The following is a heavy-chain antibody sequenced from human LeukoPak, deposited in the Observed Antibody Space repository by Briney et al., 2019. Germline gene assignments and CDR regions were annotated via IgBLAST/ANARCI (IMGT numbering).Heavy chain of an antibody. Sequence: SVKVSCKASGGTFSSYAISWVRQAPGQGLEWMGGIIPIFGTANYAQKFQGRVTITADESTSTAYMELSSLRSEDTAVYYCARFSSSWTPRGDYWGQGTLVTVSS. CDR2: IIPIFGTA. CDR3: ARFSSSWTPRGDY. V-gene: IGHV1-69*13. CDR1: GGTFSSYA. J-gene: IGHJ4*02. D-gene: IGHD6-13*01.